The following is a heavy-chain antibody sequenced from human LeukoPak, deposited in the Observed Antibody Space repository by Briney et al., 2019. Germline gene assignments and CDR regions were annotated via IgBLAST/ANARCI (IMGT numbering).Heavy chain of an antibody. CDR2: VCGSASGT. Sequence: GGSLRLTCAASGLIFSSYTMSGVGPAPGKGLEWVSPVCGSASGTFYADSVKGRFTISRDNSKNTLYLQMNSHRAEDTAVYFCAKCGDGLYYSRADYWGQGTLVTVSS. CDR1: GLIFSSYT. D-gene: IGHD2-21*01. CDR3: AKCGDGLYYSRADY. V-gene: IGHV3-23*01. J-gene: IGHJ4*02.